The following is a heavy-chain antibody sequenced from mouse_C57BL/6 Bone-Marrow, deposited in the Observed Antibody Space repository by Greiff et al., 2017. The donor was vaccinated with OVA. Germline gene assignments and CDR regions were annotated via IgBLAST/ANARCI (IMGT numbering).Heavy chain of an antibody. CDR3: ARRAY. V-gene: IGHV1-61*01. CDR2: IYPSDSEN. Sequence: QVQLQQPGAELVRPGSSVKLSCKASGYTFTSYWMDWVKQRPGQGLDWIGNIYPSDSENHYNHKFKEKATFTVDKSSSTAYIQTSRLTSENSAVYYCARRAYWGQGTLVTVSA. CDR1: GYTFTSYW. J-gene: IGHJ3*01.